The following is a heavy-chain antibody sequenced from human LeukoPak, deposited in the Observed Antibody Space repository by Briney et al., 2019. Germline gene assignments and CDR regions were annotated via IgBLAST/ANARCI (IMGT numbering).Heavy chain of an antibody. J-gene: IGHJ6*02. CDR2: INHSGST. CDR3: ARVGYYGIDV. V-gene: IGHV4-34*01. CDR1: GGSFSGYY. Sequence: SETLSLTCAVYGGSFSGYYWSWIRQPPGKGLEWIGEINHSGSTNYNPSLKSRVTISVDTSKNQFSLKLSSVTAAETAVYYCARVGYYGIDVWGQGTAVTVSS.